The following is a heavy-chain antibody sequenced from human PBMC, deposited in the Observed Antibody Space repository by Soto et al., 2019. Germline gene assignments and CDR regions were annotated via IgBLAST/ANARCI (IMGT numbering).Heavy chain of an antibody. CDR1: GYTFSNYG. Sequence: QVQLVQSGGEVKRPGASVKVSCKTSGYTFSNYGITWVRQAPGQPLEWLGWISLYSDGTNYAQKFQGRVSMTTETSPTTAYMELRSLRSDDTAVYYCARVVPGAEAWFGPWGQGTLVTVSS. CDR2: ISLYSDGT. CDR3: ARVVPGAEAWFGP. D-gene: IGHD2-2*01. J-gene: IGHJ5*02. V-gene: IGHV1-18*01.